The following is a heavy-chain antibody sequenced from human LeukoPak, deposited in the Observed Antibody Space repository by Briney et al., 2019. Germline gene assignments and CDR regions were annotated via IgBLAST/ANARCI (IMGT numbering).Heavy chain of an antibody. V-gene: IGHV1-2*02. D-gene: IGHD6-19*01. CDR1: GYTFTGYY. CDR3: ARDEGGWHYFDY. CDR2: INPNSGGT. J-gene: IGHJ4*02. Sequence: ASVKVSSKASGYTFTGYYMHWVRQAPGQGLEWMGWINPNSGGTNYAQKFQGRVTMTRDTSISTAYMELSRLRSDDTAVYYCARDEGGWHYFDYWGQGTLVTVSS.